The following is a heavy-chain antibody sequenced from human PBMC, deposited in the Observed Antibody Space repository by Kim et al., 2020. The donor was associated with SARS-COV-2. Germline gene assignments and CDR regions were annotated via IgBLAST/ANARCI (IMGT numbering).Heavy chain of an antibody. D-gene: IGHD2-2*01. CDR2: IYYSGST. Sequence: SETLSLTCTVSGGSISSYYWSWIRQPPGKGLEWIGYIYYSGSTNYNPSLKSRVTISVDTSKNQFSLKLSSVTAADTAVYYCARGGGPPSSYYYYGMDVWGQGTTVTVSS. J-gene: IGHJ6*02. CDR1: GGSISSYY. CDR3: ARGGGPPSSYYYYGMDV. V-gene: IGHV4-59*08.